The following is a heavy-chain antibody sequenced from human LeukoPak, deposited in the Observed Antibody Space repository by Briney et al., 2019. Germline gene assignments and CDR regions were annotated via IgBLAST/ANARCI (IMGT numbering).Heavy chain of an antibody. V-gene: IGHV4-4*07. CDR3: ARDPSGIVSYNWFDP. D-gene: IGHD5/OR15-5a*01. J-gene: IGHJ5*02. CDR2: IYTSGST. Sequence: PSETLSLTCTVSGGSISSYYWSWIRQPAGKGLEWIGRIYTSGSTNYNPSLKSRVTMSVDTSKNQFSLKLSSVTAADTAVYYCARDPSGIVSYNWFDPWGQGTLVTVSS. CDR1: GGSISSYY.